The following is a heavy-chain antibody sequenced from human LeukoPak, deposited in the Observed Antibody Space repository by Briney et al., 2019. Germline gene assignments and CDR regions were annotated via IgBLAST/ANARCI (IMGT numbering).Heavy chain of an antibody. V-gene: IGHV4-59*08. J-gene: IGHJ5*02. Sequence: PSETLSLTCTVSGGSISSYYWSWIRQPPGKGLEWIGYIYYSGSTNYNPSLKSRVTISVDTSKNQFSLKLSSVTAADTAAYYCARHFGSGSYSNWFDPWGQGTLVTVSS. CDR3: ARHFGSGSYSNWFDP. D-gene: IGHD1-26*01. CDR1: GGSISSYY. CDR2: IYYSGST.